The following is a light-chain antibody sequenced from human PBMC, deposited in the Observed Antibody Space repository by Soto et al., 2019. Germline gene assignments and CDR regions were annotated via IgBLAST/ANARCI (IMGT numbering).Light chain of an antibody. CDR1: QSVSSK. Sequence: EIVMTQSPATLSVSPGERATLSCRASQSVSSKLAWYQQKPGQGPRLLIYGASTRATGIPARFSGSGSGTEFTLTLSSLQSEDFAVYYCQHYSTWLWTFGQGTKVEIQ. V-gene: IGKV3-15*01. CDR3: QHYSTWLWT. J-gene: IGKJ1*01. CDR2: GAS.